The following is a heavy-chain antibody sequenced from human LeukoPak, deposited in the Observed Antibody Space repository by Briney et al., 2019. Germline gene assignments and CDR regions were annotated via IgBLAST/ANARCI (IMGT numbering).Heavy chain of an antibody. Sequence: PGGSQRLSCVGSGFIFRDYAMNWVRQAPGKGLDWVATISGRTGATYYRESVKGRFTISKDNSENTLYLQMDSLRVEDTALYSCTKRGTGGSGSHMDYWGQGILVTVSS. CDR1: GFIFRDYA. J-gene: IGHJ4*02. V-gene: IGHV3-23*01. D-gene: IGHD3-10*01. CDR3: TKRGTGGSGSHMDY. CDR2: ISGRTGAT.